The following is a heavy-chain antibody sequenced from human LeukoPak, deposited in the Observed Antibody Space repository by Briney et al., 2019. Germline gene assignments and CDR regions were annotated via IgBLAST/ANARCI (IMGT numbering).Heavy chain of an antibody. V-gene: IGHV3-15*01. CDR2: IKAKAHGGTI. CDR1: GFTFINAW. CDR3: TTDGVGVEGATYDN. Sequence: GGSLRLSCAASGFTFINAWMAWVRQAPGKGLEWVGRIKAKAHGGTIEYAAPVKGRFTISRDDSKNTLYIQMNSLKTEDTAVYYCTTDGVGVEGATYDNWGQGTLVSVSS. J-gene: IGHJ4*02. D-gene: IGHD1-26*01.